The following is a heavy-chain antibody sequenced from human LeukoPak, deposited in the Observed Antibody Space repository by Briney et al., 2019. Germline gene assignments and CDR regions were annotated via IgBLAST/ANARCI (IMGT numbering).Heavy chain of an antibody. CDR3: ARAGGRGYSYGYYYYYGMDV. J-gene: IGHJ6*02. CDR2: ISHSGST. V-gene: IGHV4-34*01. Sequence: GSLRLSCAASGFTFSSYAMSWVRQPPGKGLEWIGEISHSGSTNYNPSLKSRVTISVDTSKNQFSLKLSSVTAADTAVYYCARAGGRGYSYGYYYYYGMDVWGQGTTVTVSS. CDR1: GFTFSSYA. D-gene: IGHD5-18*01.